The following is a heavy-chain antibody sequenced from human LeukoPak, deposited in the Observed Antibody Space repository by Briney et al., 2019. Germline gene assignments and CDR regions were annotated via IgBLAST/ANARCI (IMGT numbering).Heavy chain of an antibody. CDR3: ARESYGDYFFDY. CDR2: ISYDGSNK. J-gene: IGHJ4*02. CDR1: GFTFSSYA. Sequence: PGRSLRLSCAASGFTFSSYAMHWVRQAPGKGLEWVAVISYDGSNKYYADSVKGRFTISRDNSKNTLYLQMNSLRPEDTAVYYCARESYGDYFFDYWGQGILVTVSS. V-gene: IGHV3-30-3*01. D-gene: IGHD4-17*01.